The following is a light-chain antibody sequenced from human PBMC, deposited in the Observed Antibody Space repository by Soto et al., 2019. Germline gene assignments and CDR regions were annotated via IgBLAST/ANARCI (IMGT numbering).Light chain of an antibody. V-gene: IGLV1-40*01. CDR3: QSYDSSLSGS. CDR1: SSNIGAGYD. J-gene: IGLJ3*02. Sequence: QSVLTQPPSVSGAPGQRVTISCTGSSSNIGAGYDVHWYQQLPETAPKLLIYGNSNRPSGVPDRFSGSKSGTSASLAITGLQAEDEADYYCQSYDSSLSGSFGGGTKLTVL. CDR2: GNS.